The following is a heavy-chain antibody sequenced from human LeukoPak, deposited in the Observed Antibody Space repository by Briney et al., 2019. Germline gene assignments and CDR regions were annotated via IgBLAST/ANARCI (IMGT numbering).Heavy chain of an antibody. J-gene: IGHJ5*02. V-gene: IGHV4-59*08. D-gene: IGHD6-19*01. CDR3: ARRYSSGWWFDP. Sequence: SETLALTCTVSGGSISSYYWSWIRQPPGKGLEWIGYIYYSGSTNYNPSLKSRVTISVDTSKNQFSLKLSSVTAADTAVYYCARRYSSGWWFDPWGQGALVTVSS. CDR2: IYYSGST. CDR1: GGSISSYY.